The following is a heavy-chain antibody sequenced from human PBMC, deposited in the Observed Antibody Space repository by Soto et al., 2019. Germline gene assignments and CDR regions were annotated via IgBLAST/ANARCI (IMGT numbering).Heavy chain of an antibody. CDR1: GYTFTGYY. CDR3: EREKIVAGLYRGLDV. J-gene: IGHJ6*02. Sequence: ASVNVSFKGLGYTFTGYYIHWIRQAPGQGRELLAWINANSGGASHAQQFQGRVTMTRDTPSSNVSMELSRLTSAAAAVYYCEREKIVAGLYRGLDVCGQGTTVTVS. CDR2: INANSGGA. D-gene: IGHD2-15*01. V-gene: IGHV1-2*02.